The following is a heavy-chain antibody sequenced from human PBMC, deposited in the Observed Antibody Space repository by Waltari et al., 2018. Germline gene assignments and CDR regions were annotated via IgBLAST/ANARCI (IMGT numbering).Heavy chain of an antibody. CDR1: GGSISSRSYY. J-gene: IGHJ4*02. CDR2: IYYSGST. D-gene: IGHD3-9*01. Sequence: QLQLQESGPGLVKPSETLSLTCTVSGGSISSRSYYWRWIRPPPGKGLEWIGSIYYSGSTYYNPSLKSRVTISVDTSKNQFSLKLSSVTAADTAVYYCARRSDFDWLPGTYFDYWGQGTLVTVSS. V-gene: IGHV4-39*01. CDR3: ARRSDFDWLPGTYFDY.